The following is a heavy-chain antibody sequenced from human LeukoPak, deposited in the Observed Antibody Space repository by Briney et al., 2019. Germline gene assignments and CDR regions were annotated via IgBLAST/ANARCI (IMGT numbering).Heavy chain of an antibody. CDR3: ARDLAYCSGGSCRPLYSYYYGMDV. CDR1: GYTFTSYG. Sequence: ASVKVSCKASGYTFTSYGISWVRQAPGQGLEWMGWISAYNGNTNYAQKLQGRVTMTTDTSTSTAYMELSSLRSDDTAVYYCARDLAYCSGGSCRPLYSYYYGMDVWGQGTTVTVSS. V-gene: IGHV1-18*01. CDR2: ISAYNGNT. J-gene: IGHJ6*02. D-gene: IGHD2-15*01.